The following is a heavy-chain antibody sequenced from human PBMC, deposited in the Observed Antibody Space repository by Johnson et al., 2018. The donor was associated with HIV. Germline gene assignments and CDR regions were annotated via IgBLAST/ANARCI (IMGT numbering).Heavy chain of an antibody. D-gene: IGHD3-16*02. CDR2: LHVDGSQS. J-gene: IGHJ3*02. CDR1: GFTVSSNY. V-gene: IGHV3-7*01. CDR3: VRAHLIYPKNAYDM. Sequence: MLLVESGGGVVRPGGSLRLSCAASGFTVSSNYMSWVRQAPGKGLEWVANLHVDGSQSCYLDSVKGRFTISRDNVNKSVFLLLNNLRVEDTAVYFCVRAHLIYPKNAYDMWGPGTMVTVSS.